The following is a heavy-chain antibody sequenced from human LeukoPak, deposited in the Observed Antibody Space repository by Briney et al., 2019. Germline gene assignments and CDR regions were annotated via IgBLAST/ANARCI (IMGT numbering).Heavy chain of an antibody. J-gene: IGHJ4*02. D-gene: IGHD1-26*01. CDR3: VRATSGSLGGAGDY. Sequence: GGSLRLSCAASGFTFSNYAMHWVRQAPGKGLEWVAVISYDGSNKYYADSVKGRFTISRDSSKNTLYLQMNSLRVEDTAVYYCVRATSGSLGGAGDYWGQGTLVIVSS. CDR1: GFTFSNYA. CDR2: ISYDGSNK. V-gene: IGHV3-30*04.